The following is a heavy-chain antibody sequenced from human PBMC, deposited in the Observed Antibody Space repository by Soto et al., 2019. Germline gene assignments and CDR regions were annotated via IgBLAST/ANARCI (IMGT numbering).Heavy chain of an antibody. V-gene: IGHV4-59*01. D-gene: IGHD6-19*01. CDR1: GGAISGYY. J-gene: IGHJ4*02. CDR2: IFYSGGT. Sequence: SETLSLTCSVSGGAISGYYGTWIRQPPGKGLEWIGYIFYSGGTNYNPSLKSRVTISVDTSKNQFSLKLSSVTAADTALYYCARVGSSGWSPDYWGRGTLVTVSS. CDR3: ARVGSSGWSPDY.